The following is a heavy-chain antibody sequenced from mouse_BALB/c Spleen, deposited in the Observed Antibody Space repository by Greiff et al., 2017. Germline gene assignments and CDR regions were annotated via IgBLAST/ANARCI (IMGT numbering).Heavy chain of an antibody. J-gene: IGHJ3*01. CDR3: ARDYRYELFAY. Sequence: QVQLQQSGAELAKPGASVKMSCKASGYTFTSYWMHWVKQRPGQGLEWIGYINPSTGYTEYNQKFKDKATLTADKSSSTAYMQLSSLTSEDSAVYYCARDYRYELFAYWGQGTLVTVSA. CDR2: INPSTGYT. CDR1: GYTFTSYW. D-gene: IGHD2-14*01. V-gene: IGHV1-7*01.